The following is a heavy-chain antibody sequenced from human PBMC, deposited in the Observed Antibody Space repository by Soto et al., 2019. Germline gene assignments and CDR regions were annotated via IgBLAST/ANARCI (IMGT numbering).Heavy chain of an antibody. J-gene: IGHJ4*02. Sequence: GGSLRLSCAASGFTFSSYSMNWVRQAPGKGLEWVSSIGGSGVSTFYADSVRGRFTISRDNSKNTLYLQMSSLRAGDTAIYYCAKRGAYYDTLTGYYKYYFDYWGQGALVTVSS. V-gene: IGHV3-23*01. CDR1: GFTFSSYS. D-gene: IGHD3-9*01. CDR2: IGGSGVST. CDR3: AKRGAYYDTLTGYYKYYFDY.